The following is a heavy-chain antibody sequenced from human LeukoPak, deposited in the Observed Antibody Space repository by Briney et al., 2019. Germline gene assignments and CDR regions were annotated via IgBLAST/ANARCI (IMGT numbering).Heavy chain of an antibody. CDR3: ARAPSNAHFDY. CDR1: GFTVRNNY. J-gene: IGHJ4*02. V-gene: IGHV3-66*01. CDR2: IYSGGST. D-gene: IGHD3-3*02. Sequence: GGSLRLSCAASGFTVRNNYMSWVRQAPGKGLEWVSLIYSGGSTYYADSVKGRFTISRDNSNNPVYLQMNSLRAEDTAVYYCARAPSNAHFDYWGQGTLVTVSS.